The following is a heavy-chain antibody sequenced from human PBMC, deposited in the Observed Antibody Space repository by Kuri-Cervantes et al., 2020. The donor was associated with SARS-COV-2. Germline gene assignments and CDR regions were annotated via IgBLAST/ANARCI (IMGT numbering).Heavy chain of an antibody. J-gene: IGHJ4*02. V-gene: IGHV4-59*01. Sequence: GSLRLSCTVSGGSITNYYWTWVRQPPGKGLEWIGYMYYTESTNYNPSLKGRVTVSVDTSKNQFSLKLSSVTAADTAVYYCARGAKDLDYWGQGTLVTVSS. CDR3: ARGAKDLDY. CDR2: MYYTEST. CDR1: GGSITNYY.